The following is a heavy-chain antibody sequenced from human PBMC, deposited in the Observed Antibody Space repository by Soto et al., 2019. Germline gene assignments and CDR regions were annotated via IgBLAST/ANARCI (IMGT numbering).Heavy chain of an antibody. CDR3: AYRKPNRGAFPFDS. CDR2: NDWGANK. V-gene: IGHV2-5*02. Sequence: SGPTLGNPPQTPPLTPSFSGFSLRTRGVGVGWIPPPPGKALEWLALNDWGANKWYSPSLKSRLTITKDTSKNQVVLTMTNMDPVDTATYYCAYRKPNRGAFPFDSWGQGTLVTVSS. J-gene: IGHJ4*02. CDR1: GFSLRTRGVG.